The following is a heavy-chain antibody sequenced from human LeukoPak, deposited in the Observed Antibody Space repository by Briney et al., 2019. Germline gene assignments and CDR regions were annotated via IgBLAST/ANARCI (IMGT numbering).Heavy chain of an antibody. V-gene: IGHV3-23*01. CDR1: GFAFSIYA. CDR3: AKSPPLVVPAAIGLFDY. CDR2: ISGSGGTA. D-gene: IGHD2-2*02. Sequence: GGSLRLSCAASGFAFSIYAMSWVRQAPGKGLEWVSAISGSGGTAYYADSVKGRSTISRDNSKNTLYLQMNSLRAEDTAVYYCAKSPPLVVPAAIGLFDYWGQGTLVTVSS. J-gene: IGHJ4*02.